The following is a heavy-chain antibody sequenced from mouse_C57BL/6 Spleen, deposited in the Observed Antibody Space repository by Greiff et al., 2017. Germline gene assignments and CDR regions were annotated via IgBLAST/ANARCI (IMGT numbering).Heavy chain of an antibody. V-gene: IGHV1-55*01. J-gene: IGHJ2*01. CDR3: ARSWKDYFDY. Sequence: QVQLKQSGAELVKPGASVKMSCKASGYTFTSYWITWVKQRPGQGLEWIGDIYPGSGSTNYNEKFKSKATLTVDTSSSTAYMQLSSLTSEDSAVYYCARSWKDYFDYWGQGTTLTVSS. CDR1: GYTFTSYW. CDR2: IYPGSGST.